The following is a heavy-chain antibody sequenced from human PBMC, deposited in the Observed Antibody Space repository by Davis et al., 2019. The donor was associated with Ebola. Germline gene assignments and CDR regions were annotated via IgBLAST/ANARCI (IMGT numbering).Heavy chain of an antibody. V-gene: IGHV3-33*01. CDR1: GFTFSSYG. CDR3: ARDQRFAGGWFDP. D-gene: IGHD3-16*01. J-gene: IGHJ5*02. Sequence: GESLKISCAAFGFTFSSYGMHWVRQAPGKGLEWVAVIWHDGSNKYYADSVKGRFTISRDNSKNTLYLQMTSLRAEDTAVYYCARDQRFAGGWFDPWGQGTLVTVSS. CDR2: IWHDGSNK.